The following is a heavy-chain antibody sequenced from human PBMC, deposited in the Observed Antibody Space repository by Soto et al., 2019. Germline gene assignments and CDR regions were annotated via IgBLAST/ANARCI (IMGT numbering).Heavy chain of an antibody. J-gene: IGHJ6*02. CDR3: ATPDPGLTHVFYNMDF. Sequence: GGSLRLSCAASGFTFSSYAMHWVREAPGKGLEWVAVISYDGSNKYYADSVKGRFTISRDNSKNTLYLQMNSLRAEDTAVYYCATPDPGLTHVFYNMDFWGQGTTVTVSS. CDR2: ISYDGSNK. V-gene: IGHV3-30-3*01. D-gene: IGHD3-9*01. CDR1: GFTFSSYA.